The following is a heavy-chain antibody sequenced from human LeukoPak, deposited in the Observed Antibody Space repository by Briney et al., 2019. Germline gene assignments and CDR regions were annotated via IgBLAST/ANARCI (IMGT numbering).Heavy chain of an antibody. D-gene: IGHD5-18*01. V-gene: IGHV3-23*01. CDR3: AKDMGYTFGHAFDY. J-gene: IGHJ4*02. CDR1: GLTVSYNQ. CDR2: ISGSGGST. Sequence: GGSLRLSCVASGLTVSYNQMSWVRQAPGKGLEWVSAISGSGGSTYYADSVKGRFTISRDNSKNTLYLQMNSLGTEDTAMYYCAKDMGYTFGHAFDYWGQGTLVTVSS.